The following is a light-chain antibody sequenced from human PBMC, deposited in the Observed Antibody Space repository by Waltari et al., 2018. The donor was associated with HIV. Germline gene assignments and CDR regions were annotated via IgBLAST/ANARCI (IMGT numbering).Light chain of an antibody. V-gene: IGLV2-8*01. Sequence: QSPMTHPPSPPASPGQSLTISCTRTISHVGVSNNTPWYQHHPGKAPTLMIYEGSKLPAGVPDRFSGSKSGSTASLTVSGLQAEDEADYYCSSYAGSNNRWVFGGGTKLTVL. CDR2: EGS. CDR3: SSYAGSNNRWV. J-gene: IGLJ3*02. CDR1: ISHVGVSNN.